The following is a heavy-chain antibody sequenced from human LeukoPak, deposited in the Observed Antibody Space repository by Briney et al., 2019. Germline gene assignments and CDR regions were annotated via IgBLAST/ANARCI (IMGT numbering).Heavy chain of an antibody. Sequence: SVKVSCTASGGTFSSYAISWVRQAPGQGLEWMGGIIPIFGTANYAQKFQGRVTITADESTSTAYMELSSLRSEDPAVYYCASHKGIAVAGKFDYWGQGTLVTVSS. CDR2: IIPIFGTA. CDR1: GGTFSSYA. D-gene: IGHD6-19*01. V-gene: IGHV1-69*13. CDR3: ASHKGIAVAGKFDY. J-gene: IGHJ4*02.